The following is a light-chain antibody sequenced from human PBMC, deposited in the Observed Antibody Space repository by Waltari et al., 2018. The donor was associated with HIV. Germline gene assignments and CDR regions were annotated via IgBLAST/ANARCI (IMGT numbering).Light chain of an antibody. CDR1: SSDVGAYNY. Sequence: QSALTQPPSASGSPGQSVTISCTGTSSDVGAYNYVSWYQQHPDQAPEFKCVEVTHRPSGVPDRFSGSKAGNTASRTVSGLQAEDEADYYCTSYAGSNNLIFGGGTKLTVL. CDR3: TSYAGSNNLI. CDR2: EVT. V-gene: IGLV2-8*01. J-gene: IGLJ2*01.